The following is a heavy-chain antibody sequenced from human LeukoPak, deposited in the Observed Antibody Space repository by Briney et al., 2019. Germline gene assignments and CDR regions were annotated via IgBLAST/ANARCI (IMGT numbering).Heavy chain of an antibody. J-gene: IGHJ6*02. D-gene: IGHD3-3*01. V-gene: IGHV4-39*01. CDR3: ARQNDFWSGYYDYYYGMDV. CDR1: GGSITSSNYY. CDR2: IYYSGTT. Sequence: PSETLSLTCTVSGGSITSSNYYWGWIHQPPGKGLEWIGSIYYSGTTYYNPSLKSRVTISVDTSKNQFSLKLSSVTAADTAVYYCARQNDFWSGYYDYYYGMDVWGQGTTVTVSS.